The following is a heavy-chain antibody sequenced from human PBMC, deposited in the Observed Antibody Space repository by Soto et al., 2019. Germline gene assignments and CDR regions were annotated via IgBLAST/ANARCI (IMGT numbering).Heavy chain of an antibody. CDR3: ARRADNYDYIWGSYRHSPFFDY. V-gene: IGHV4-59*08. Sequence: KPSETLSLTCTVSGGSISSYYWSWIRQPPGKGLEWIGYIYYSGSTNYNPSLKSRVTISVDTSKNQFSLKLSSVTAADTAVYYCARRADNYDYIWGSYRHSPFFDYWGQGTLVTVSS. CDR2: IYYSGST. CDR1: GGSISSYY. J-gene: IGHJ4*02. D-gene: IGHD3-16*02.